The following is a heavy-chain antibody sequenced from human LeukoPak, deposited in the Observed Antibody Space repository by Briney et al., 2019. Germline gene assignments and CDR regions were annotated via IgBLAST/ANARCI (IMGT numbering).Heavy chain of an antibody. V-gene: IGHV5-51*01. CDR2: IYPGDSDT. CDR1: GYSFTSYW. J-gene: IGHJ5*02. CDR3: ARLGIVRYGCSGGSCSGWFDP. Sequence: TRGESLKISCKGSGYSFTSYWIGWVRQMPGKGLEWMGIIYPGDSDTRYSPSFQGQVTISADKSISTAYLQWSSLKASDTAMYYCARLGIVRYGCSGGSCSGWFDPWGQGTLVTVSS. D-gene: IGHD2-15*01.